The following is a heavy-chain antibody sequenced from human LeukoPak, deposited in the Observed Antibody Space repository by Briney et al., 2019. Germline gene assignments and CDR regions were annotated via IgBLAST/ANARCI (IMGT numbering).Heavy chain of an antibody. CDR3: TGNYYGSGSYADFDY. D-gene: IGHD3-10*01. Sequence: GGSLRLSCAASGFTFSGSALHWVRQASGKGVEWVGRIRSTANGYATAYAASVKGRFTISRDDSKNTAYLQMDSLKTEDTAVYYCTGNYYGSGSYADFDYWGQGTLVTVSS. CDR2: IRSTANGYAT. J-gene: IGHJ4*02. V-gene: IGHV3-73*01. CDR1: GFTFSGSA.